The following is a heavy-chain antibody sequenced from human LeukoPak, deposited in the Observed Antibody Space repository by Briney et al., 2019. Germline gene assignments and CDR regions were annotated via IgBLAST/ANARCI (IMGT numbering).Heavy chain of an antibody. CDR3: AKAPVTTCSGAYCYPFDY. D-gene: IGHD2-15*01. CDR2: IGVSGNT. J-gene: IGHJ4*02. CDR1: GFTLSSYA. V-gene: IGHV3-23*01. Sequence: PGGSLRLSCAASGFTLSSYAMSWVRQGPGKGLEWVSAIGVSGNTYHADSVKGRFTISRDSYKNTLYLQMNSLRAEDAAVYYCAKAPVTTCSGAYCYPFDYWGQGTLVTVSS.